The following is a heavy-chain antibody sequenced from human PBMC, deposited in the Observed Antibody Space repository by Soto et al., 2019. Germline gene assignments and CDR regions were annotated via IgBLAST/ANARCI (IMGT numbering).Heavy chain of an antibody. Sequence: QVQLVQSGAEVKKPGSSVKVSCKASGGTFSSYTISWVRQAPGQGREWMGRIIPDLGIANYAQKVQGRVTMTADKSASTAYMELSSPRSEATAVYYCARTPYDSSARAYPASWYFDLWGRGTLVTVSS. D-gene: IGHD3-22*01. CDR1: GGTFSSYT. J-gene: IGHJ2*01. CDR2: IIPDLGIA. CDR3: ARTPYDSSARAYPASWYFDL. V-gene: IGHV1-69*02.